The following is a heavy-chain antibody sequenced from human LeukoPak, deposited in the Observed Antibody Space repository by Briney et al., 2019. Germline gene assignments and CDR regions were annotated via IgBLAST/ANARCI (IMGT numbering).Heavy chain of an antibody. Sequence: SGTLSLTCAVSGGSISSENLWSWVRQSPGKRLEWIGEIYHSGSANYNPSLKSRVTLSVDKSKNQFSLKLTSVTAADTAVYYCAREPAETDYFDSWGQGTLVTVSS. CDR2: IYHSGSA. V-gene: IGHV4-4*02. CDR3: AREPAETDYFDS. CDR1: GGSISSENL. J-gene: IGHJ4*02.